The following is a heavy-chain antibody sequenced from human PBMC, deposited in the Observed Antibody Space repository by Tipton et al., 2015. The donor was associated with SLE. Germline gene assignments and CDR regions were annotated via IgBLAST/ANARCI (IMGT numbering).Heavy chain of an antibody. J-gene: IGHJ5*02. CDR3: ARRTDQNWFDP. V-gene: IGHV4-31*03. CDR2: IYYGGGT. CDR1: GDSISNGDDY. Sequence: TLSLTCTVSGDSISNGDDYWSWSRQPPGKGLEWIGNIYYGGGTYYNPSLESRVTISLDTSKNQFSLKLNSVTAADTAVYYCARRTDQNWFDPWGQGTRVRLSS.